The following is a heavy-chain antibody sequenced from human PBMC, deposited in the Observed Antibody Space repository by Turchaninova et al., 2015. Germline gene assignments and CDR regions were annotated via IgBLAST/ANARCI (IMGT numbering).Heavy chain of an antibody. J-gene: IGHJ4*02. V-gene: IGHV3-7*03. CDR2: IKPDGSEV. D-gene: IGHD3-10*01. CDR3: AREAII. CDR1: VFGSSRYW. Sequence: GEVGGGWGERGGYLVCCGEGAVFGSSRYWRNWVRQAQGKGLEWVANIKPDGSEVYYVDSVRGRFTISRDNAKNSLFLQMNSLRAEDTAVYYCAREAIIWGQGTLVTVSS.